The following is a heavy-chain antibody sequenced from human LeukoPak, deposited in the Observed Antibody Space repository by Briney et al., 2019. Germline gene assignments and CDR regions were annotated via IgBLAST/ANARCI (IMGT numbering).Heavy chain of an antibody. Sequence: GASVKVSCKASGYTFTGYYMHWVRQAPGQGLEWVGWISGYNGDRKYAQKLQGRVTMTTDKSTSTAYMELRGLRSDDTAVYYCARVQESPYSGTYSFDYWGQGTLVTVSS. V-gene: IGHV1-18*04. CDR3: ARVQESPYSGTYSFDY. D-gene: IGHD1-26*01. CDR1: GYTFTGYY. CDR2: ISGYNGDR. J-gene: IGHJ4*02.